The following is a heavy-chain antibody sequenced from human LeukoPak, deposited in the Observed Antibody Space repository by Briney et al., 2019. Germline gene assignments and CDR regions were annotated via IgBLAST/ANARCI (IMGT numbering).Heavy chain of an antibody. CDR1: GFTVSSNY. Sequence: GGSLRLSCAASGFTVSSNYMSWVRQAPGKGLEWVSVIYSGGSTYYADSVKGRFTISRDNSKNTLYLQMNSLRAEDTAVYYCAKDLSGSYSNDAFDIWGQGTMVTVSS. V-gene: IGHV3-53*01. CDR2: IYSGGST. D-gene: IGHD1-26*01. CDR3: AKDLSGSYSNDAFDI. J-gene: IGHJ3*02.